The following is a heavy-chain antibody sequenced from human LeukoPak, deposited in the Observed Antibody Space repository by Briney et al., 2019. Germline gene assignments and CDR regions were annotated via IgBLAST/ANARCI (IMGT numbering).Heavy chain of an antibody. CDR3: AKDSGPSMVRGVRAFYY. CDR2: ISWNSGSI. CDR1: GFTFDDYA. J-gene: IGHJ4*02. Sequence: GGSLRLSCAASGFTFDDYAMHWVRQAPGKGLEWVSGISWNSGSISYADSVKGRFTISRDNAKNSLYLQMNSLRAEDTALYYCAKDSGPSMVRGVRAFYYWGQGTLVTVSS. V-gene: IGHV3-9*01. D-gene: IGHD3-10*01.